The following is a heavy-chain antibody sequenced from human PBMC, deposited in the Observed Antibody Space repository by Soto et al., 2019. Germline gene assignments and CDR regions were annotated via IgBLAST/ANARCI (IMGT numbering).Heavy chain of an antibody. CDR3: ARDYTAYGMDV. V-gene: IGHV4-59*01. J-gene: IGHJ6*02. Sequence: SETLSLTCTVSGGSISSYYWSWIRQPPGKGLEWIGYIYYSGSTNYNPSLKSRVTISVDTSKNQFSLKLSSVTAADTAVYYCARDYTAYGMDVWGQGTTVTV. CDR1: GGSISSYY. D-gene: IGHD5-18*01. CDR2: IYYSGST.